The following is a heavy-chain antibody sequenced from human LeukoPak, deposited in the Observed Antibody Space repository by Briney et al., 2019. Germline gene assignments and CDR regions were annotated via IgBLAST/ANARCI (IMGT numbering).Heavy chain of an antibody. CDR2: IYPGDSDT. D-gene: IGHD2-2*01. J-gene: IGHJ4*02. CDR1: GYSFTSYW. V-gene: IGHV5-51*01. Sequence: GESLKISCQGSGYSFTSYWIGWVRQMRGKGVGWMGIIYPGDSDTRYSPSFQGQVTISADKSISTAYLQWSSLKASDTAMYYCARHGGYCSSTSCYDYWGQGTLVTVSS. CDR3: ARHGGYCSSTSCYDY.